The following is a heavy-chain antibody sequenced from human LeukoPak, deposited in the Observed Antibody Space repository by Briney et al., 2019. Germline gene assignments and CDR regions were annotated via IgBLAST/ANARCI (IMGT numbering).Heavy chain of an antibody. CDR1: GDSISSYY. V-gene: IGHV4-59*01. Sequence: SVTLSLTCTVSGDSISSYYWSWIRQAPGKGLEWIGYIYYSGSTNYNPSLKSRVTISVDTSKNQFSLKLSSVTAADTAVYYCARAHSIAVAADTLDYWGQGTLVTVSS. J-gene: IGHJ4*02. CDR3: ARAHSIAVAADTLDY. D-gene: IGHD6-19*01. CDR2: IYYSGST.